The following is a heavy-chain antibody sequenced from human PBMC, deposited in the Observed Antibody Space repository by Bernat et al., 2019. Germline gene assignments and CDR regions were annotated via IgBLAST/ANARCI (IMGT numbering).Heavy chain of an antibody. CDR2: IKSKTDGGTT. CDR1: GFTFSNAW. D-gene: IGHD3-10*01. Sequence: EVQLVESGGGLVKPGGSLRLSCAASGFTFSNAWMSWVRQAPGKGLEWVGRIKSKTDGGTTDYAAPVKGRFTISRDDSKNTLYLQMNSLKTEDTAVYYCTGWGFGEEGNLDYWGQGTLVTVSS. V-gene: IGHV3-15*01. J-gene: IGHJ4*02. CDR3: TGWGFGEEGNLDY.